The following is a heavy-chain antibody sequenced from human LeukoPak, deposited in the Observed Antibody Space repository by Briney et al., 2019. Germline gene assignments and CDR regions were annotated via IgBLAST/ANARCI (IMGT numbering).Heavy chain of an antibody. V-gene: IGHV3-7*01. Sequence: PGGSLRLSCEGSGFSFSSYWMTWVRQLPGKGPEWVANIRQDESERYFADSVKGRFTISRDNAKKSVYLHMSSLRAEDTALYYCAKDDVPAFGTGYMDAWGKGTTVIVSS. CDR2: IRQDESER. D-gene: IGHD2-2*01. CDR3: AKDDVPAFGTGYMDA. J-gene: IGHJ6*03. CDR1: GFSFSSYW.